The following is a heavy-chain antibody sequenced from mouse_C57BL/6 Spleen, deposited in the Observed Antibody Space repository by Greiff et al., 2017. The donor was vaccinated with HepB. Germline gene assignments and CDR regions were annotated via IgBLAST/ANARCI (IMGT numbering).Heavy chain of an antibody. Sequence: QVQLQQPGAELVRPGTSVKLSCKASGYTFTSYWMHWVKQRPGQGLEWIGVIDPSDSYTNYNQKFKGKATLTVDTSSSTAYMQIWSLTSEDSAVYDCARGGDYDGYYRDFEYWGQGTTLTVSS. CDR2: IDPSDSYT. CDR1: GYTFTSYW. D-gene: IGHD2-3*01. J-gene: IGHJ2*01. CDR3: ARGGDYDGYYRDFEY. V-gene: IGHV1-59*01.